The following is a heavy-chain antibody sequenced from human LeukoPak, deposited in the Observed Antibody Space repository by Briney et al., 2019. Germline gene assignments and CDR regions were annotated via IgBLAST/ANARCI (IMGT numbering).Heavy chain of an antibody. CDR1: GFTFSSYV. CDR2: ISYDGSNE. J-gene: IGHJ4*02. Sequence: GGSLRLSCAASGFTFSSYVMHWVRQAPGKGLEWVAIISYDGSNEYYADSVKGRFTISRDNSKNTLYLQMNSLRAEDTAVYYCAKDGAYDSSGYYLDPAPATNYFDYWGQGTLVTVSS. D-gene: IGHD3-22*01. CDR3: AKDGAYDSSGYYLDPAPATNYFDY. V-gene: IGHV3-30*04.